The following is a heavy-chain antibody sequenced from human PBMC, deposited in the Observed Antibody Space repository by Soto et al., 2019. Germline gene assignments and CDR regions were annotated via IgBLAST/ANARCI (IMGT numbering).Heavy chain of an antibody. CDR2: IHYSGST. V-gene: IGHV4-31*03. D-gene: IGHD1-20*01. CDR3: ARGGMTVFSTAQHSWFDP. CDR1: GGSISSGGYY. J-gene: IGHJ5*02. Sequence: SETLSLTCTVTGGSISSGGYYWSWLRQHPVKGLEWIGYIHYSGSTYSNPSLKSRITISVDTSKNQFSLKLRSVTAADTAIYYCARGGMTVFSTAQHSWFDPWGQGSLVTVSS.